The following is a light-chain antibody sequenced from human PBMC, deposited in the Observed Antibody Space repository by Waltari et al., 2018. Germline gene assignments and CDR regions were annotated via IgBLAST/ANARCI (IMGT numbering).Light chain of an antibody. CDR1: SRDVGGYNY. Sequence: QSALTQPASVSGSPGQSITISCTGTSRDVGGYNYVSWYQQHPGNAPKLMIYDVSNRHSGVANRFSGSKSGNTASLTISGLQAEDEADYYCSSYISSSTLELFGGGTSLTVL. J-gene: IGLJ2*01. CDR3: SSYISSSTLEL. CDR2: DVS. V-gene: IGLV2-14*03.